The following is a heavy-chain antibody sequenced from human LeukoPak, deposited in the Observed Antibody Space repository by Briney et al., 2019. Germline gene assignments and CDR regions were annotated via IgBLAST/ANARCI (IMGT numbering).Heavy chain of an antibody. CDR3: ARDPSSVTLYFFDY. Sequence: EASVKVSCKASGYTFSGNYIHWLRQAPGQGLEWMGWIDANNGDTKSAQKFQGRVTMSRDTSISTAYMDLSSLSPDDAAAYYCARDPSSVTLYFFDYWGQGTLVTVSS. J-gene: IGHJ4*02. CDR1: GYTFSGNY. D-gene: IGHD4-11*01. V-gene: IGHV1-2*02. CDR2: IDANNGDT.